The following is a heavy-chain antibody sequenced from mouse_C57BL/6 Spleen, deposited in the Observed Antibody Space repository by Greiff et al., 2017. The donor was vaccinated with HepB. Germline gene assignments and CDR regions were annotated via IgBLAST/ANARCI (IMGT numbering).Heavy chain of an antibody. D-gene: IGHD2-4*01. J-gene: IGHJ3*01. V-gene: IGHV1-82*01. CDR2: LYPGDGDT. CDR3: ARSAYDYFAY. Sequence: QVQLQQSGPELVKPGASVKISCKASGYAFSRSWMNWVKQRPGKGLEWIGRLYPGDGDTNYNGKFKGKATLTADKSSSTAYMQLSSLTSEDSAVYCCARSAYDYFAYWGQGTLVTVSA. CDR1: GYAFSRSW.